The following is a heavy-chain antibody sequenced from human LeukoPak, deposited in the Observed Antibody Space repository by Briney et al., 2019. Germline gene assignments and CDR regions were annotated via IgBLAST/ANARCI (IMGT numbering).Heavy chain of an antibody. CDR2: IYYSGST. Sequence: PSETLSLTCTVSGGSISSGGYYWSWIRQHPGKGLEWIGHIYYSGSTYYNPSLKSRVTISVDTSKNQFSLKLSSVTAADTAVYYCARDQNYYYGMDVWGQGTTVTVSS. V-gene: IGHV4-31*03. CDR1: GGSISSGGYY. J-gene: IGHJ6*02. CDR3: ARDQNYYYGMDV.